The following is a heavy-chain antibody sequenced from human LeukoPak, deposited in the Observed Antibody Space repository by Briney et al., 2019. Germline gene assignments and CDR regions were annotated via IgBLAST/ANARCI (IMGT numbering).Heavy chain of an antibody. Sequence: GGSLRLSCAASGFTFSSYWMSWVRQAPGKGLEWVANIKQDGSEKYYVDSVKGRFTISRDNAKNSLYLQINSLRAEDTAAYYCASVMYYYDSSGYYQYYFDYWGQGTLVTVSP. D-gene: IGHD3-22*01. CDR2: IKQDGSEK. J-gene: IGHJ4*02. V-gene: IGHV3-7*01. CDR3: ASVMYYYDSSGYYQYYFDY. CDR1: GFTFSSYW.